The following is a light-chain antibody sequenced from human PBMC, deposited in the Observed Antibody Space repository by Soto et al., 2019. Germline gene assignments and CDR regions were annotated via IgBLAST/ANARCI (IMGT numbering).Light chain of an antibody. CDR2: EDN. CDR1: SGSIASKY. Sequence: NFMLTQPHSVSASPGKTVTISCTRSSGSIASKYVQWYQQRPGSSPTTVIYEDNRRPSGVPDRFSGSIDSSSNAASLSISGLRTEDEPDYYCQSYDSSNPVFGGGTKLTVL. J-gene: IGLJ3*02. CDR3: QSYDSSNPV. V-gene: IGLV6-57*01.